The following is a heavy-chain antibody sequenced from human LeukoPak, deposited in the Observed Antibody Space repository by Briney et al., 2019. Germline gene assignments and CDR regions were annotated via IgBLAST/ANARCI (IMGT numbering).Heavy chain of an antibody. V-gene: IGHV3-7*01. CDR2: IKQDGSEK. D-gene: IGHD3-3*01. CDR1: GFTFSSYW. Sequence: GGSLRLSCAASGFTFSSYWMSWVRQAPGKGLEWVANIKQDGSEKYYVDSVKGRFTISRDNAKNSLYLQMNSLRAEDTAVYYCAGVTVGYDFWSGYYYYYGMDVWGQGTTVTVSS. J-gene: IGHJ6*02. CDR3: AGVTVGYDFWSGYYYYYGMDV.